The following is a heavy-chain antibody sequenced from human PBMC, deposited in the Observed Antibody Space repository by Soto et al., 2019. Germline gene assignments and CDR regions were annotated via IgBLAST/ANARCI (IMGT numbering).Heavy chain of an antibody. CDR3: ARRGIEGVENYYSVMDV. V-gene: IGHV2-70*11. D-gene: IGHD1-26*01. Sequence: TLSLTCTVSGGSISRCDYYWSWIRQPPGKALEWLARIDWDDDKYYSTSLKTRLTISKDTSKNQVVLTMTNMDPVDTATYYCARRGIEGVENYYSVMDVWGKGTTVPVSS. CDR1: GGSISRCDYY. J-gene: IGHJ6*04. CDR2: IDWDDDK.